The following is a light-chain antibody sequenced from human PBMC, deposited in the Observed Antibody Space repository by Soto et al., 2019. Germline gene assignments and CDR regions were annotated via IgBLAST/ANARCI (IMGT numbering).Light chain of an antibody. CDR1: QSITNNY. V-gene: IGKV3-20*01. J-gene: IGKJ4*01. Sequence: EIVMTQSPATLSVSPWERSTLSFISSQSITNNYLAWYQQKPGRAHRLLIYGASSRATGIPDRFSGSGSGTDFTLTISRLEPEDFAMYYCQQYGYLVTFGGGTKVDI. CDR2: GAS. CDR3: QQYGYLVT.